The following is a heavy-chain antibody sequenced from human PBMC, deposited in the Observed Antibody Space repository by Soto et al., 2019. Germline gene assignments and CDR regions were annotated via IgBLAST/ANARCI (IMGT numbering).Heavy chain of an antibody. D-gene: IGHD3-3*01. CDR3: ARTYYDFWTGKHSFYYYGLDV. J-gene: IGHJ6*02. Sequence: ASVKVSCKASGYTFTSYGISWVRQAPGQGLEWMGWISAYNGNTNYAQELQGRVTMTTDTSTSTAYMELRSLRSDDTAVYYCARTYYDFWTGKHSFYYYGLDVWGQGTTVTVS. CDR2: ISAYNGNT. V-gene: IGHV1-18*04. CDR1: GYTFTSYG.